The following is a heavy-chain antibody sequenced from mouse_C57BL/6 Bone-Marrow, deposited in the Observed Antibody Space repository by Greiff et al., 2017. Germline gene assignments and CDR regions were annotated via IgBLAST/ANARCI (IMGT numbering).Heavy chain of an antibody. V-gene: IGHV14-4*01. CDR2: IDPENGDT. J-gene: IGHJ2*01. CDR3: SSLDVNYFDF. Sequence: VQLQQSGAELVRPGASVKLSCTASGFNIKDDYIHWVKQRPEKGLEWIGWIDPENGDTEYASKFQGKATITSDTSSNNAYLHLSSLTSEYTAVYYYSSLDVNYFDFWGQGTPLTVAS. CDR1: GFNIKDDY.